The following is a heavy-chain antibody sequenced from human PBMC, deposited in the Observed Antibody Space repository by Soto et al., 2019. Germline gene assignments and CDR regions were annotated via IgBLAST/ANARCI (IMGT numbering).Heavy chain of an antibody. J-gene: IGHJ2*01. CDR3: AKQVLISIAVAAQGRYFDL. Sequence: PGGSLRLSCAASGFTFSSYAMSWVRQAPGKGLEWVSAITSSGGTTYYADSAKGRFTISRDNSKNTLYLQMNSLRAEDTAVYYCAKQVLISIAVAAQGRYFDLWGRGTLVTVSS. CDR2: ITSSGGTT. CDR1: GFTFSSYA. V-gene: IGHV3-23*01. D-gene: IGHD6-19*01.